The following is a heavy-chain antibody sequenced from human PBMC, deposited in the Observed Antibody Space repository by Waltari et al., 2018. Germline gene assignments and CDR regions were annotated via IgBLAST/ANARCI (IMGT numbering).Heavy chain of an antibody. D-gene: IGHD1-26*01. CDR1: AFTITNYY. J-gene: IGHJ3*01. V-gene: IGHV1-69-2*01. Sequence: VLLLQSGAAVKKPGTTVKIPCKVSAFTITNYYIHWVQQAPGKGLHWMGLVDPEDGEAIYSENFQGRVTMTADTSTDTVYMQLSSLTSDDTAIYYCATGLEDSDSASRPFDVWGQGTMVTVS. CDR2: VDPEDGEA. CDR3: ATGLEDSDSASRPFDV.